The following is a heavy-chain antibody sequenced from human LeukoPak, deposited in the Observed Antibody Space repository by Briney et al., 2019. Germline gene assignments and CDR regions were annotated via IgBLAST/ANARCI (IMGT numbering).Heavy chain of an antibody. CDR3: AREGRYDFWSGYYDY. Sequence: PSETLSLTCTDSGGSISSYYWSRIRQPPGKGLEWMGYIYYSGSTNYNPSLKSRVTISVDTSKNQFSLKLSSVTAADTAVYYCAREGRYDFWSGYYDYWGQGTLVTVSS. V-gene: IGHV4-59*01. CDR2: IYYSGST. CDR1: GGSISSYY. D-gene: IGHD3-3*01. J-gene: IGHJ4*02.